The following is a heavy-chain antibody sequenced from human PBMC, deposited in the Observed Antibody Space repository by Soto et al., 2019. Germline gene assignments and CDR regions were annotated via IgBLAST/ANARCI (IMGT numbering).Heavy chain of an antibody. CDR1: GYTFTSYA. CDR3: ARDKGSSWYYYYYYMDV. V-gene: IGHV1-3*01. J-gene: IGHJ6*03. CDR2: INAGNGNT. Sequence: ASVKVSCKASGYTFTSYAMHWVRQAPGQRLEWMGWINAGNGNTKYSQKFQGRVTITRDTSASTAYMELSSLRSEDTAVYYCARDKGSSWYYYYYYMDVWGKGTTVTVSS. D-gene: IGHD6-13*01.